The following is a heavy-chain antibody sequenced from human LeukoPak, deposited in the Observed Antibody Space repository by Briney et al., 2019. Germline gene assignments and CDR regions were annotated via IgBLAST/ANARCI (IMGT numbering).Heavy chain of an antibody. J-gene: IGHJ4*02. Sequence: PSETLSLTCTVSGGSFSTYYWSWIRQSPGPGLEWIAYLYYNGSPNDNPSLRSRVTISIDTSKNQFSLKLSSVTAADTAIYYCAIRHNGRLYFFDYWGQGTLVTVSS. D-gene: IGHD1-26*01. CDR2: LYYNGSP. V-gene: IGHV4-59*08. CDR1: GGSFSTYY. CDR3: AIRHNGRLYFFDY.